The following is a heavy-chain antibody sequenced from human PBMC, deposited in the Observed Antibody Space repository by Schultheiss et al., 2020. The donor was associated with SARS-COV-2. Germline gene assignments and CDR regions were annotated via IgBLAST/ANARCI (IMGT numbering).Heavy chain of an antibody. J-gene: IGHJ6*02. CDR3: ARIETYYYAMDV. CDR1: GGSISSYY. CDR2: IYYSGST. Sequence: SETLSLTCTVSGGSISSYYWSWIRQPPGKGLEWIGYIYYSGSTNYNPSLKSRVTISVDTSKNQFSMKLTSVTAADTAVYYCARIETYYYAMDVWGQGTTVTVSS. V-gene: IGHV4-59*08.